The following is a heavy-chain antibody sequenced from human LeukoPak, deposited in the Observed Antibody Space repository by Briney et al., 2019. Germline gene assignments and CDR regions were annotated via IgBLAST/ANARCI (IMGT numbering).Heavy chain of an antibody. CDR3: ARGLRYSGYDWHYYFDY. V-gene: IGHV1-2*04. Sequence: ASVKVSCKASGYTFAGYYMHWVRQAPGQGLEWMGWINPNSGGTNYAQKFQGWVTMTRDTSISTAYMELSRLRSDDTAVYYCARGLRYSGYDWHYYFDYWGQGTLVTVSS. CDR2: INPNSGGT. J-gene: IGHJ4*02. CDR1: GYTFAGYY. D-gene: IGHD5-12*01.